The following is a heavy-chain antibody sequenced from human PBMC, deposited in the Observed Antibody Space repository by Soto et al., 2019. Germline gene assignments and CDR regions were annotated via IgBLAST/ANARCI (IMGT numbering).Heavy chain of an antibody. V-gene: IGHV4-59*08. D-gene: IGHD2-15*01. CDR1: DSVSTYY. CDR3: ARFCSGGSCNWFDF. Sequence: PSETLSLTCTVDSVSTYYWNWIRQPPGKGLEWIGYIYYLGRTNYNSSLKSRVTISVDRSKNQFSLKLSSVTAADTAVYYCARFCSGGSCNWFDFWGQGSLVTVSS. CDR2: IYYLGRT. J-gene: IGHJ5*01.